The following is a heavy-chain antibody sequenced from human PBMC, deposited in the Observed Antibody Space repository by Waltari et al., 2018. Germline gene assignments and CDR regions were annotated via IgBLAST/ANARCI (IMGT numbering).Heavy chain of an antibody. J-gene: IGHJ5*02. D-gene: IGHD6-6*01. CDR1: GGTFSSYA. Sequence: QVQLVQSGAEVKKPGSSVKVSCKASGGTFSSYAISWVRPAPGQGLEWMGGIIPIFGTANYAQKFQGRVTITADESTSTAYMELSSLRSEDTAVYYCASDPIEYSSSSWWFDPWGQGTLVTVSS. V-gene: IGHV1-69*13. CDR3: ASDPIEYSSSSWWFDP. CDR2: IIPIFGTA.